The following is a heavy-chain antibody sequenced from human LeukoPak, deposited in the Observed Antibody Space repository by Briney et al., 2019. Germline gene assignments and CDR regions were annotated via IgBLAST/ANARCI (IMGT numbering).Heavy chain of an antibody. CDR2: IIPIFGTA. J-gene: IGHJ4*02. V-gene: IGHV1-69*13. CDR1: GGTFSSYA. CDR3: ARALGLLELPNY. Sequence: GASVKVSCKASGGTFSSYAISWVRQAPGQGLEWMGGIIPIFGTANYAQKFQGRVTITADESTSTAYMELSNLRSEDTAVYYCARALGLLELPNYWGQGTLVTVSS. D-gene: IGHD1-7*01.